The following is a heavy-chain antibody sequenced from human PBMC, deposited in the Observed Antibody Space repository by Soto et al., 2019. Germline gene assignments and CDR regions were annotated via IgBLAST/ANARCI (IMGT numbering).Heavy chain of an antibody. CDR3: AREKSDLELFNWLDP. CDR2: IDPRDSYT. D-gene: IGHD1-7*01. V-gene: IGHV5-10-1*03. Sequence: DVQLAQSGAEVKKPGESLRITCEASGYSFTTYWISWVRQMPGKGLEWMGAIDPRDSYTKYSPSFQGHVTISVDKSISTAYLQWNSLKASDTAIYYCAREKSDLELFNWLDPGGQGTLVTVSS. J-gene: IGHJ5*02. CDR1: GYSFTTYW.